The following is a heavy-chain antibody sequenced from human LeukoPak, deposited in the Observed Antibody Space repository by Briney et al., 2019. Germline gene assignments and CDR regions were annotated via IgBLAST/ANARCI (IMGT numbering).Heavy chain of an antibody. CDR1: GFAFSSYA. CDR3: AKVYYDILTGYDRGFDY. Sequence: PGGSLRLSCAASGFAFSSYAMSWVRQAPGKGLEWVSAISGSGGSTYYADSVKGRFTISRDNSKNTLYLQMNSLRAEDTAVYYCAKVYYDILTGYDRGFDYWGQGTLVTVSS. D-gene: IGHD3-9*01. CDR2: ISGSGGST. J-gene: IGHJ4*02. V-gene: IGHV3-23*01.